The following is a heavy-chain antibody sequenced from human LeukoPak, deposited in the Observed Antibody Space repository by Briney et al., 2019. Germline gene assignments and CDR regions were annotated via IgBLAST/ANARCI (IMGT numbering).Heavy chain of an antibody. Sequence: KPGRSLRLSCAASGFTFSSYSMNWVRQAPGKGLEWVSSISSSSSYIYYADSVKGRFTISRDNAKNSLYLQMNSLRAEDTAVYYCARVVTVTTPYGMDVWGQGTTVTVSS. CDR2: ISSSSSYI. J-gene: IGHJ6*02. V-gene: IGHV3-21*01. D-gene: IGHD4-17*01. CDR1: GFTFSSYS. CDR3: ARVVTVTTPYGMDV.